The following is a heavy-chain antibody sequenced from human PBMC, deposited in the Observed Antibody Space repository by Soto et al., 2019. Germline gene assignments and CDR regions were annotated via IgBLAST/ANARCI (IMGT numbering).Heavy chain of an antibody. CDR1: GGSISSGGYY. J-gene: IGHJ4*02. CDR2: IYYSGST. Sequence: QVQLQESGPGLVKPSQTLSLTCTVSGGSISSGGYYRSWIRQHPGKGLEWIGYIYYSGSTYYNPSLKSRVTRSVDTSKNQFSLKLSSVTAADTAVYYCARAGYCSGGSCYSLYYFDYWGQGTLVTVSS. V-gene: IGHV4-31*03. CDR3: ARAGYCSGGSCYSLYYFDY. D-gene: IGHD2-15*01.